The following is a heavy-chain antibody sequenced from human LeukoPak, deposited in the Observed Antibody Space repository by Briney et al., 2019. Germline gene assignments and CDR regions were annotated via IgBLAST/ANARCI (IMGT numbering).Heavy chain of an antibody. CDR3: AELGITMIGGV. Sequence: GGALRLSCAASGFTFSSYEMNWVRQAPGEGRGWVSYISIGGSIIYYADSVKGRFTIYKDNDKNSMYLQMNSLRAEDTAVYYCAELGITMIGGVWGKGTTVTISS. CDR2: ISIGGSII. V-gene: IGHV3-48*03. CDR1: GFTFSSYE. D-gene: IGHD3-10*02. J-gene: IGHJ6*04.